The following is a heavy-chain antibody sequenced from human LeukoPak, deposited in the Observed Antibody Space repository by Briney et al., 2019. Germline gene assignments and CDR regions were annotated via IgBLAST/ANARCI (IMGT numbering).Heavy chain of an antibody. D-gene: IGHD6-13*01. J-gene: IGHJ4*02. V-gene: IGHV3-23*01. CDR3: AKASRSRVPNPIDY. CDR1: GFTFSSYA. Sequence: PGGSLRLSCAASGFTFSSYAMSWVRQAPGKGLEWVSAISGSGGSTYYADSMKGRFTISRDNSKNTLYLQMNSLRAEDTAVYYCAKASRSRVPNPIDYWGQGTLVTVSS. CDR2: ISGSGGST.